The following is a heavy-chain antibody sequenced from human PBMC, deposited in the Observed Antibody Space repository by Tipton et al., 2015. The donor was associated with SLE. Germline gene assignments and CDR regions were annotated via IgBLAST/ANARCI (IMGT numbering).Heavy chain of an antibody. Sequence: TLSLTCVVSGSSISSGYYWGWVRQPPGKGLEWIGYVYYSGSTDYYPSLKSRVTILEDTSKNQLSLKLTSVTAADTAVYYCVRQGSTWAYPFDYWGQGTLVTVSS. V-gene: IGHV4-38-2*01. CDR1: GSSISSGYY. D-gene: IGHD6-13*01. CDR3: VRQGSTWAYPFDY. J-gene: IGHJ4*02. CDR2: VYYSGST.